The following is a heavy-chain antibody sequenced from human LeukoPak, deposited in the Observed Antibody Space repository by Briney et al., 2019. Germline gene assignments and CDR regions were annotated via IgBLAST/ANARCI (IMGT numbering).Heavy chain of an antibody. D-gene: IGHD3-10*01. Sequence: SETLSLTCAVYGGSFSGYYWSWIRQPPGKGLEWIGEINHSGSTNYNPSLKSRVTISVDTSKNQFSLKLSSVTAADTAVYYCARGLNYYGSGSYSYWFDPWSQGTLVTVSS. CDR2: INHSGST. J-gene: IGHJ5*02. CDR3: ARGLNYYGSGSYSYWFDP. V-gene: IGHV4-34*01. CDR1: GGSFSGYY.